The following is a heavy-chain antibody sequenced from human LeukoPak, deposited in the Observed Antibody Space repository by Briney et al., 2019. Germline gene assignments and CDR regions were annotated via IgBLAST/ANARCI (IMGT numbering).Heavy chain of an antibody. CDR3: ARAGAPSDY. J-gene: IGHJ4*02. Sequence: GGSLRLSCAASGFTFSSYWMHWVRQAPGKGLVWVSRISSDESSTSYADSVKGRFTVSRDNAKNTLYLQMNSLRVEDTAVYYCARAGAPSDYWGQGTLVTVSS. V-gene: IGHV3-74*01. CDR2: ISSDESST. CDR1: GFTFSSYW.